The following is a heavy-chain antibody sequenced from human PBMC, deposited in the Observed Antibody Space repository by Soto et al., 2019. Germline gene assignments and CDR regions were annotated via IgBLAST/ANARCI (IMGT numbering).Heavy chain of an antibody. Sequence: QVQLVQSGAEMKKPGSSVKVSCQSSGGTFNTYAMNWVRQAPGQGPEWMGAISPMFGAANYAPKFQGRVTITADESTGTSYMHLSSLTSEDTALYFCAREVQVHTPAFVYWGQGTLVTVSS. D-gene: IGHD3-10*01. CDR1: GGTFNTYA. J-gene: IGHJ4*02. CDR2: ISPMFGAA. V-gene: IGHV1-69*19. CDR3: AREVQVHTPAFVY.